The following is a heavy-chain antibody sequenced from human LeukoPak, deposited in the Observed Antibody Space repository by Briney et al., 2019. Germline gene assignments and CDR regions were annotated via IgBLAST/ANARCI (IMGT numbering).Heavy chain of an antibody. V-gene: IGHV3-74*01. J-gene: IGHJ4*02. CDR3: ARSYGAGRFDY. D-gene: IGHD1-26*01. Sequence: PGGSLRLSCAASGFTFSSYWMHWVRHAPGKGLVWVSRINSDGSSTSYADSVKGRFTISRDNAKNTLYLQMNSLRAEDTAVYYCARSYGAGRFDYWGQGTLVTVSS. CDR1: GFTFSSYW. CDR2: INSDGSST.